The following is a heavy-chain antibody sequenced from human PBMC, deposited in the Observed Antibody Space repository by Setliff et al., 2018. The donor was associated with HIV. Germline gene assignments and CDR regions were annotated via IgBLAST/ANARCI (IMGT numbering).Heavy chain of an antibody. Sequence: GGSLRLSCAASGFIFSDYGMTWVRQSPGKGLQWLTAITGGGDKIDYINSVKGRFTISRDNSKNMLYLEMTSLRAEDTAVYYCARDDAVGGGYLDYWGQGTLVTVSS. CDR1: GFIFSDYG. CDR3: ARDDAVGGGYLDY. V-gene: IGHV3-23*01. J-gene: IGHJ4*02. CDR2: ITGGGDKI. D-gene: IGHD6-19*01.